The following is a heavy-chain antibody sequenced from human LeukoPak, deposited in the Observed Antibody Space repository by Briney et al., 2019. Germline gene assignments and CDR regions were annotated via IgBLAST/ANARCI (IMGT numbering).Heavy chain of an antibody. V-gene: IGHV3-21*06. D-gene: IGHD2-21*02. CDR2: ISSTSNHR. CDR3: ATRVTEDSYEAFGI. Sequence: GGSLRLSCAASGFSFRSFSMTWVRQAPGKGLEWVAAISSTSNHRYHADSVKGRFSISRDNDKNSLFLEMNSLRAEDTALYYCATRVTEDSYEAFGIWGQGTMLTVSS. J-gene: IGHJ3*02. CDR1: GFSFRSFS.